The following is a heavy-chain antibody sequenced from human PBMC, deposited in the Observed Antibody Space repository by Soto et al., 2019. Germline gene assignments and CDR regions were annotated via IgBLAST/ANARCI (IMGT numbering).Heavy chain of an antibody. CDR2: IYSGGST. CDR1: GFTFSSNY. CDR3: ARDHRGEDAFDI. Sequence: GGSLRLSCAASGFTFSSNYMSWVRQAPGKGLEWVSVIYSGGSTYYADSVKGRFTISRDNSKNTLYLQMNSLRAEDTAVYYCARDHRGEDAFDIWGQGTMVTVSS. D-gene: IGHD3-16*01. V-gene: IGHV3-66*01. J-gene: IGHJ3*02.